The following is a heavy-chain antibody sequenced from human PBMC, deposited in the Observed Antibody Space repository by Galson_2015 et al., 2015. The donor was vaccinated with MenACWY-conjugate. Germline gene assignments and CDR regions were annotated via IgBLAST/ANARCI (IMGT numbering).Heavy chain of an antibody. J-gene: IGHJ4*02. CDR1: GFSFSHYA. CDR2: VSTDGGTT. Sequence: SLRLSCAASGFSFSHYAMHWVRQAPGKGLEYVSGVSTDGGTTYCPDSVKGRFTISRDNSKNTLFLQMSSLRPEDTAVYYCVKNSVGPLRAGDANPFEYWGQGTLVTVSS. CDR3: VKNSVGPLRAGDANPFEY. V-gene: IGHV3-64D*06. D-gene: IGHD3/OR15-3a*01.